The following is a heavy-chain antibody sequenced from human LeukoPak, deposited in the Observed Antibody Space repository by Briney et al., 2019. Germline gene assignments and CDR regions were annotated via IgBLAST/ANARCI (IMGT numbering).Heavy chain of an antibody. CDR3: ARSRPVHCSIISCYGLDPFAY. J-gene: IGHJ4*02. CDR2: IYYSGDT. Sequence: PSETLSLTCTVSGGSISSYYWSWIRQPPGKGLEWIGYIYYSGDTNYNPSLKSRATMSVDASKNQFSLKLSSVTAADTAIYCCARSRPVHCSIISCYGLDPFAYWGQGTLVTVSS. D-gene: IGHD2-2*01. V-gene: IGHV4-59*12. CDR1: GGSISSYY.